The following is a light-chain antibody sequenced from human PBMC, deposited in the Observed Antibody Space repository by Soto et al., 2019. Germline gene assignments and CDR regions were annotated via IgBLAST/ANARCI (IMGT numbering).Light chain of an antibody. Sequence: IVLTQSPGTLSLSPGERATLSCRDSQTNSTMTLAWYQQTPGQAPRHPIYCTCNRAPGIPDRFRGSGSGIDFTLTISSREPEDFVVYYCHQDGSLPLTFGGGPKVEIK. CDR2: CTC. J-gene: IGKJ4*01. CDR3: HQDGSLPLT. V-gene: IGKV3-20*01. CDR1: QTNSTMT.